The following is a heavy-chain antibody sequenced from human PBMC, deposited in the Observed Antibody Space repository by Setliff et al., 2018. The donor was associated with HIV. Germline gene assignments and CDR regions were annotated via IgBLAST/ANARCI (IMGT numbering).Heavy chain of an antibody. J-gene: IGHJ4*02. CDR3: ARLADTSAYYFDF. V-gene: IGHV5-51*01. D-gene: IGHD3-10*01. CDR2: IYVGDSDV. Sequence: LGESLKISCAGSGFNMAAYWIAWVRQMPGEGLEWMGIIYVGDSDVRYGPSFQGQVTISADNSISTAYLEWGSLKASDTAIYYCARLADTSAYYFDFWGQGTPVTVSS. CDR1: GFNMAAYW.